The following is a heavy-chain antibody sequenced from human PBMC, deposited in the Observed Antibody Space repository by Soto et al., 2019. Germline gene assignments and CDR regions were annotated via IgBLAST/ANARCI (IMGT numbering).Heavy chain of an antibody. Sequence: PSETLSLTCAVSGGSISSSNWWSWVRQPPGKGLEWIGEIYHSGSTNYNPSLKSRVTISVDKSKNQFSLKLSSVTAADTAVYYCAREAPYYYDSSGYQVAASWGQGSLVTVSS. V-gene: IGHV4-4*02. D-gene: IGHD3-22*01. CDR1: GGSISSSNW. CDR3: AREAPYYYDSSGYQVAAS. CDR2: IYHSGST. J-gene: IGHJ1*01.